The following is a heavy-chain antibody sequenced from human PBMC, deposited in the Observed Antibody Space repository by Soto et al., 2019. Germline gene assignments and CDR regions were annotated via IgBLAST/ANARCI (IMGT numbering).Heavy chain of an antibody. CDR1: GFTVSSNY. J-gene: IGHJ4*02. V-gene: IGHV3-53*01. Sequence: PGGSLRLSCAASGFTVSSNYMSWVRQAPGKGLEWVSVIYSGGSTYYADSVKGRFTISRDNSKNTLYLQMNSLRAEDTAVYYCERDSAIEVLDYWGQGTLVTVSS. CDR2: IYSGGST. CDR3: ERDSAIEVLDY. D-gene: IGHD2-21*01.